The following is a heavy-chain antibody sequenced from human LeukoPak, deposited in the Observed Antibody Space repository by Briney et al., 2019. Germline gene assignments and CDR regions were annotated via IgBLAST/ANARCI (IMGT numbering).Heavy chain of an antibody. J-gene: IGHJ4*02. CDR2: ISSSSSTI. D-gene: IGHD5-18*01. Sequence: GSLRLSCAASGFTFSSYSMNWVRQAPGKGLKWVSYISSSSSTIYYADSVKGRFTISRDNAKNSLYLQMNSLRAEDTAVYYCASLYGDVDTAMVKADYWGQGTLVTVSS. V-gene: IGHV3-48*01. CDR3: ASLYGDVDTAMVKADY. CDR1: GFTFSSYS.